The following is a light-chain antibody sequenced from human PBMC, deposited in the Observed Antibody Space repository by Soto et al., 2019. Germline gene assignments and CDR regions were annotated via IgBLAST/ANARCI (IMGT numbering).Light chain of an antibody. J-gene: IGLJ1*01. Sequence: ALTQPASVSGSPGQSITISCTGTSSDVGGYDYVSWYQQHPGKAPKLMIYEVSYRPSGVSNRFSGSKSGNTASLTISGLQAEDEADYYCSSYTGSSTYVFGNGTKVTVL. V-gene: IGLV2-14*01. CDR3: SSYTGSSTYV. CDR2: EVS. CDR1: SSDVGGYDY.